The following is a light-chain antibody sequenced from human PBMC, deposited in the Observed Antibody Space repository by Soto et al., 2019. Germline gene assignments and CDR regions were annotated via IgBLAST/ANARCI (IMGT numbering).Light chain of an antibody. Sequence: DIQMTQSPSSLSASVGDRVTITCRASQSISSYLTWYQQKPGKAPKLLIYAASNLQSGVPSRFSGGGSGTDFPLTISSLQPEDFATYYCQQSYSTPITFGQGTRLEIK. CDR3: QQSYSTPIT. CDR1: QSISSY. J-gene: IGKJ5*01. CDR2: AAS. V-gene: IGKV1-39*01.